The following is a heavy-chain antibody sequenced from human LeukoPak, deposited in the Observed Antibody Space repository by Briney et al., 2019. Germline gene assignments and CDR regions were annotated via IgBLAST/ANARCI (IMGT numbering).Heavy chain of an antibody. CDR3: AKGGLYSTSWFGFDAFDF. J-gene: IGHJ3*01. V-gene: IGHV3-23*01. CDR2: VTSSGGST. D-gene: IGHD6-13*01. Sequence: GGSLRLSCAASGFTVNTNYMSWVRQAPGKGLEWVSTVTSSGGSTYYTDSVKGRFTISRDTSKNTLYLQMNRLRAEQTAVYYRAKGGLYSTSWFGFDAFDFWGQGTMVTVSS. CDR1: GFTVNTNY.